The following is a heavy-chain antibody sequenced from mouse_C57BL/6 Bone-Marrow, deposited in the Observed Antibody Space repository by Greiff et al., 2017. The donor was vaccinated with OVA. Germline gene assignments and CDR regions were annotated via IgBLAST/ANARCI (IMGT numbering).Heavy chain of an antibody. V-gene: IGHV1-52*01. D-gene: IGHD1-1*02. CDR3: ARWWDY. J-gene: IGHJ2*01. CDR1: GYTFTSYW. CDR2: IDPSDSDT. Sequence: QVQLQQPGAELVRPGSSVKLSCKASGYTFTSYWMHWVKQRPVQGLEWIGNIDPSDSDTHYNQKFKDKATLTVDKSSSTAYMQLSSLTSEDSAVYYCARWWDYWGQGTTLTVSS.